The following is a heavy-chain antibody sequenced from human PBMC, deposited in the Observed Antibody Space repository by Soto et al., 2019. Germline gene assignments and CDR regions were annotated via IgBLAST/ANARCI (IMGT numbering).Heavy chain of an antibody. CDR1: GGSISSYY. CDR2: IYYSGST. D-gene: IGHD5-12*01. V-gene: IGHV4-59*01. Sequence: QVQLQESGPGLVKPSETLSLTCTVSGGSISSYYWSWIRQPPGKGLEWIGYIYYSGSTNYNPSLRSRVLISVDTSKNQFSVKLSSVTAADTAVYYCARGGKYSGYDNPFENYYYYMDVWGKGTTVTVSS. J-gene: IGHJ6*03. CDR3: ARGGKYSGYDNPFENYYYYMDV.